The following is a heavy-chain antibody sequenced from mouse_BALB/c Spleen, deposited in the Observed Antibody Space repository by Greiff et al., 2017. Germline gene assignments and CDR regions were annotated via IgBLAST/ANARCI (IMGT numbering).Heavy chain of an antibody. V-gene: IGHV5-15*02. CDR1: GFTFSDYG. CDR3: ARGKGAMDY. J-gene: IGHJ4*01. CDR2: ISNLAYSI. Sequence: DVQLVESGGGLVQPGGSRKLSCAASGFTFSDYGMAWVRQAPGKGPEWVAFISNLAYSIYYADTVTGRFTISRENAKNTLYLEMSSLRSEDTAMYYCARGKGAMDYWGQGTSVTVSS.